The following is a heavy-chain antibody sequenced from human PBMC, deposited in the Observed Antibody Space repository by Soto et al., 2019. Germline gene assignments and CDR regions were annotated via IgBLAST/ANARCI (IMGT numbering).Heavy chain of an antibody. D-gene: IGHD3-22*01. CDR3: AKDHYYDSTNY. J-gene: IGHJ4*02. CDR2: ISGSGGST. V-gene: IGHV3-23*01. CDR1: GFTFSSYW. Sequence: GGSLRLSCAASGFTFSSYWMSWVRQAPGKGLEWVSAISGSGGSTYYADSVKGRFTISRDNSKNTLYLQMNSLRAEDTAVYYCAKDHYYDSTNYWGQGTLVTVSS.